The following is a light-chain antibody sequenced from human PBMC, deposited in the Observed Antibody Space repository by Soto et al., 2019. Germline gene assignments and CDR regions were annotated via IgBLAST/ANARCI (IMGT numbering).Light chain of an antibody. J-gene: IGKJ5*01. CDR1: QSLLHSDGYNY. V-gene: IGKV2-28*01. CDR2: VGS. Sequence: DIVLTQSPVSLPVTPGEPASISCRSSQSLLHSDGYNYLDWYLQRPGQSPQLLISVGSTRASGVPDRFSGSGSGTDFTLTISCLQSEDFATYYCQQYYSFPITFGQGTRLEIK. CDR3: QQYYSFPIT.